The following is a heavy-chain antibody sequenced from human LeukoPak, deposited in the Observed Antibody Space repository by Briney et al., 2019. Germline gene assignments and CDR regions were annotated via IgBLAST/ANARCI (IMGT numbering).Heavy chain of an antibody. CDR2: ISGSSGTM. V-gene: IGHV3-48*01. Sequence: GGSLRLSCAASGFTFSTYSMNWVRQAPGKGLEWLSYISGSSGTMNYADSVKGRFTISRDIAKNSLYLQMNSLRAEDTAVYYCAKGESPRYYDSSGYLNWFDPWGQGTLVTVSS. CDR1: GFTFSTYS. D-gene: IGHD3-22*01. CDR3: AKGESPRYYDSSGYLNWFDP. J-gene: IGHJ5*02.